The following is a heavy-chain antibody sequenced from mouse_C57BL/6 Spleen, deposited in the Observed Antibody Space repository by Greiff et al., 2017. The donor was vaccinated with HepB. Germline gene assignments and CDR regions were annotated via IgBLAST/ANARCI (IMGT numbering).Heavy chain of an antibody. CDR3: ASPYGSRETAWFAY. Sequence: VQLQQPGAELVKPGASVKMSCKASGYTFTSYWITWVKQRPGQGLEWIGDIYPGSGSTNYNEKFKSKATLTVDTSSSTAYMQLSSLTSEDSAVYYCASPYGSRETAWFAYWGQGTLVTVSA. D-gene: IGHD1-1*01. V-gene: IGHV1-55*01. J-gene: IGHJ3*01. CDR1: GYTFTSYW. CDR2: IYPGSGST.